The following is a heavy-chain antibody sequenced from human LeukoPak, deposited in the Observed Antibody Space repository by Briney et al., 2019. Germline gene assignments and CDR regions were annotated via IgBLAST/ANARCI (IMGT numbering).Heavy chain of an antibody. V-gene: IGHV1-69*13. D-gene: IGHD6-19*01. J-gene: IGHJ4*02. CDR2: IIPIFGTA. CDR1: VCTFSSYA. CDR3: ARDRRSSGWYYFDY. Sequence: GASVKVSCKASVCTFSSYAISWVRQAPGQGLEWMGGIIPIFGTANYAQKFQGRVTITADESTSTAYMELSSLRSEDTAVYYCARDRRSSGWYYFDYWGQGTLVTVSS.